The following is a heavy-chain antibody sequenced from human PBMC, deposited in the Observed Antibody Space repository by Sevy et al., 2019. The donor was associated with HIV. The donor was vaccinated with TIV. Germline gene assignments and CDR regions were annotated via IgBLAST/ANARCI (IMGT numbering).Heavy chain of an antibody. CDR1: GSTLSQMA. J-gene: IGHJ4*02. CDR3: ATTKDYYESSCELFDY. D-gene: IGHD3-22*01. CDR2: FDPEDAET. Sequence: ASVKVSCKVSGSTLSQMAMHWVRQAPGKGLEWMATFDPEDAETIYTPKIQGRVTMTEDTSRDTAYMELRNLRSEDTAVYYCATTKDYYESSCELFDYWGQGTLVTVSS. V-gene: IGHV1-24*01.